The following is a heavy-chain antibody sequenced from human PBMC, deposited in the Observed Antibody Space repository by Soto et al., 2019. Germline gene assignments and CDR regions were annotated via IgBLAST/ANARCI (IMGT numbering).Heavy chain of an antibody. J-gene: IGHJ4*02. Sequence: GGSLSLSCAASGFTFSDYAMSWVRLAPGKGLEWLSAISTSGGATYYADSVKGRFTISRDNSKNTLFLQMNSLRAEDTAVYYCAKDHWGSYSGQGTLVTVSS. CDR2: ISTSGGAT. D-gene: IGHD3-16*01. CDR3: AKDHWGSY. CDR1: GFTFSDYA. V-gene: IGHV3-23*01.